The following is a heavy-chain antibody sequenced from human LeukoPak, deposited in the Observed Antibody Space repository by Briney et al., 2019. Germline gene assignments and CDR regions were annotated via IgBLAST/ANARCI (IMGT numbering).Heavy chain of an antibody. V-gene: IGHV3-23*01. CDR3: AKAAYNSRGGTAFDI. CDR1: GFTFSSYA. Sequence: GGSPRLSCAASGFTFSSYAMSWVRQAPGKGLGWVSAISDSGGSTYYADSVKGRFPISRDNSKNTLYLQMNSLRAEDTAVYYCAKAAYNSRGGTAFDIWGQGTMVTVSS. J-gene: IGHJ3*02. D-gene: IGHD6-19*01. CDR2: ISDSGGST.